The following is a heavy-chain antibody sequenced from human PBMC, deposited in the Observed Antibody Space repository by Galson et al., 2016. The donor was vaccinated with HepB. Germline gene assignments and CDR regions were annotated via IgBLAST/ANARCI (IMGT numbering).Heavy chain of an antibody. Sequence: SLRLSCAASGFTFSSYSMNWVRQAPGKGLEWVSYISVYRTIYYADSVKGRFTISRDNARNSLYLQMNTLRADDTVVYYCARSVEGHFDYWGQGILVTVSS. D-gene: IGHD1-1*01. J-gene: IGHJ4*02. CDR1: GFTFSSYS. CDR2: ISVYRTI. CDR3: ARSVEGHFDY. V-gene: IGHV3-48*04.